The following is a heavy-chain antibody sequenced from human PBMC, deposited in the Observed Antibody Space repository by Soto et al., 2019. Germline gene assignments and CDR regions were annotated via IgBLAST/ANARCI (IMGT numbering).Heavy chain of an antibody. V-gene: IGHV3-13*01. CDR2: IGTAGDT. CDR3: ARGCSSTSCYWFDP. Sequence: GGSLRLSCAASGFTFSSYDMHWVRQATGKGLEWVSAIGTAGDTYYPGSVKGRFTISRENAKNSSCLQMNSLRAGDTAVYYCARGCSSTSCYWFDPWGQGTLVTVSS. CDR1: GFTFSSYD. J-gene: IGHJ5*02. D-gene: IGHD2-2*01.